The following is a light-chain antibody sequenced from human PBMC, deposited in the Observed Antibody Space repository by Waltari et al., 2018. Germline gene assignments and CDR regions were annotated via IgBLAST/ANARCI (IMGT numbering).Light chain of an antibody. J-gene: IGLJ3*02. CDR2: YDS. CDR1: DIGRKS. V-gene: IGLV3-21*04. CDR3: QVWDDSRDHVV. Sequence: SYVLSQPPSVSVAPGETARITCGGVDIGRKSLHWYQQRPGQAPVLVIYYDSDRPSGIPERFSGSNSGNTATLTISRVEAGDEADYFCQVWDDSRDHVVFGGGTKLTV.